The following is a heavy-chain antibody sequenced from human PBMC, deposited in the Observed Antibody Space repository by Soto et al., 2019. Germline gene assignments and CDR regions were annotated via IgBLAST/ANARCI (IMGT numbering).Heavy chain of an antibody. CDR2: ISESGSSL. J-gene: IGHJ4*02. V-gene: IGHV3-23*01. Sequence: EVQLLESGGGLVQPGGSLRLSCAASGFTFSTYAMSWVRQAPGKGLEWVSTISESGSSLYYADSVKGRFTISRDNSKNTLYLQMSSLTAEDTVVYYCGASTVAATSLDYWGQGTLVSVSS. CDR1: GFTFSTYA. D-gene: IGHD1-26*01. CDR3: GASTVAATSLDY.